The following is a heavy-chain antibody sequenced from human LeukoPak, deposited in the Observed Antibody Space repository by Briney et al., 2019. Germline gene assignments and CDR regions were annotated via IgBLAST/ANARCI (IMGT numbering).Heavy chain of an antibody. D-gene: IGHD5-18*01. J-gene: IGHJ4*02. Sequence: GRSLRLSCAASGFTFDDYAMHWVRQAPGKGLEWVSGISGNSGSIGYADSVKGRFTISRDNAKNSLYLQMNSLRAEDTALYYCAKAVDTAMVNWGQGTLVTVSS. V-gene: IGHV3-9*01. CDR1: GFTFDDYA. CDR3: AKAVDTAMVN. CDR2: ISGNSGSI.